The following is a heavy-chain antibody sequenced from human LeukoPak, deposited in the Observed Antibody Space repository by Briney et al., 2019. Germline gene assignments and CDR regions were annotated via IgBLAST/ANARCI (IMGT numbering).Heavy chain of an antibody. CDR3: ASDSSGYFSY. CDR2: IYYSGST. D-gene: IGHD3-22*01. V-gene: IGHV4-59*01. J-gene: IGHJ4*02. Sequence: SETLSLTCTVSGGSISSYYWSWIRQPPGKGLEWIGYIYYSGSTNYNPSLKSRVTISVDTSKNQFSLKLSSVTAVDTAVYYCASDSSGYFSYWGQGTLVTVSS. CDR1: GGSISSYY.